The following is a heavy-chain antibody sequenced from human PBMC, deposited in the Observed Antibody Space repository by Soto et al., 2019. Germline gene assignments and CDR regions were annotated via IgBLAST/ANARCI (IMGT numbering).Heavy chain of an antibody. V-gene: IGHV1-69*06. CDR3: AREADGGYYYYYGMDV. J-gene: IGHJ6*02. CDR2: IIPIFGTP. CDR1: GGTFSIYA. Sequence: SVKVSSKASGGTFSIYAFSWVRQAPGQGLEWMGGIIPIFGTPNYAQKFQGRVTITADKSTSTAYMELSSLRSEDTAVYYCAREADGGYYYYYGMDVWGQGTTVTVSS.